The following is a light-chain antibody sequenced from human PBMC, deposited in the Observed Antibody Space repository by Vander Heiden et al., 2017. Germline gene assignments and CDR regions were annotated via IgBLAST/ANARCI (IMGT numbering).Light chain of an antibody. V-gene: IGLV2-23*01. J-gene: IGLJ2*01. CDR1: SSAVGSYNL. Sequence: QSALTQPASVSGPPGQSITLSCTGTSSAVGSYNLVSWYQQHPGKGPKLMIYEGSKRPSGVSNRFSGSKSGNTASLTISGLQAEDEADCYCCSYAGRSTYVVFGGGTKLTVL. CDR3: CSYAGRSTYVV. CDR2: EGS.